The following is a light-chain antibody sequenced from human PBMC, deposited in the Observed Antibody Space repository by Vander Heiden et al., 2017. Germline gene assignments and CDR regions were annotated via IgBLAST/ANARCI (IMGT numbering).Light chain of an antibody. J-gene: IGKJ3*01. CDR3: QQSFTSPRT. CDR1: ENVFHY. Sequence: IQISQSPSPLYASVGDTMAITCRTSENVFHYLHWYQQRPGRPPKLLIYDASTLQRGVPTRFSGGGSGTEYTLTVTGLQPEDFATYDCQQSFTSPRTFGPGTKVDV. CDR2: DAS. V-gene: IGKV1-39*01.